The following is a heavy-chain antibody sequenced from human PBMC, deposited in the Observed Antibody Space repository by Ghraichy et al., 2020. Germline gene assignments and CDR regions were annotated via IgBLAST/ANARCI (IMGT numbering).Heavy chain of an antibody. J-gene: IGHJ6*02. CDR3: ARVSYYYGSGSRAGGMDV. D-gene: IGHD3-10*01. V-gene: IGHV4-61*01. CDR2: SYYSGST. CDR1: GGSVSSGSYY. Sequence: SETLSLTCTVSGGSVSSGSYYWSWIRQPPGKGLEWIGYSYYSGSTNYNPSLKSRVTISVDTSKNQFSLKLSSVTAADTAVYYCARVSYYYGSGSRAGGMDVWGQGTTVTVSS.